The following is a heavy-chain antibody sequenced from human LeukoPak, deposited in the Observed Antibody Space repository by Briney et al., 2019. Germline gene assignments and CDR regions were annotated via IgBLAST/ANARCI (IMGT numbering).Heavy chain of an antibody. J-gene: IGHJ5*02. V-gene: IGHV1-18*01. Sequence: ASVKVSCKASGYTFTSYGISWVRQAPGQGLEWTGWISAYNGNTNYAQKLQGRVTMTTDTSTSTAYVELRSLRSDDTAVYYCARDYDFWSGYYITPWGQGTLVTVSS. CDR3: ARDYDFWSGYYITP. CDR1: GYTFTSYG. D-gene: IGHD3-3*01. CDR2: ISAYNGNT.